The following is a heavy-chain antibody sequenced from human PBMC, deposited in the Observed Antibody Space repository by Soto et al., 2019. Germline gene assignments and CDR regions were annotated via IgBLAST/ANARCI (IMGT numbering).Heavy chain of an antibody. CDR2: INHSGST. CDR3: ARTSSSKFDY. V-gene: IGHV4-34*01. CDR1: GGSFSGYY. J-gene: IGHJ4*02. D-gene: IGHD6-6*01. Sequence: SETLSLTCAVYGGSFSGYYWSWIRQPPGKGLEWIGEINHSGSTNYNPSLKSRVTISVDTSKNQFSLKLSSVTAADTAVYYCARTSSSKFDYWGQGTLVTVSS.